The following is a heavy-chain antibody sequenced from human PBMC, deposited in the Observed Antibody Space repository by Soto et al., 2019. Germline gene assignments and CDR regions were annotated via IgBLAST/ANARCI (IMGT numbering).Heavy chain of an antibody. V-gene: IGHV3-30*18. CDR2: ISYDGSNK. CDR1: GFTFSSYG. CDR3: AKEGPGYDSSVYIDY. Sequence: GGSLRLSCAASGFTFSSYGMHWVRQAPGKGLEWVAVISYDGSNKYYADSVKGRFTISRDNSKNTLYLQMNSLRAEDTAVYYCAKEGPGYDSSVYIDYWGQETLVTVS. D-gene: IGHD3-22*01. J-gene: IGHJ4*02.